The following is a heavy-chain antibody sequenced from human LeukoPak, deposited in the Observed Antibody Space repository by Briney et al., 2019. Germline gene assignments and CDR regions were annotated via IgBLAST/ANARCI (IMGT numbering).Heavy chain of an antibody. CDR1: GGSFSNYY. CDR3: FADRGGDQGDS. J-gene: IGHJ4*02. Sequence: SETLSLTCAVYGGSFSNYYWSWIRQPPGKGLEWIGGLLYSGFTYYHPSLKSRVSISVDTSKNQFSLKLTSVTAADTAVYFCFADRGGDQGDSWGQGTLVTVSS. V-gene: IGHV4-34*12. D-gene: IGHD3-16*01. CDR2: LLYSGFT.